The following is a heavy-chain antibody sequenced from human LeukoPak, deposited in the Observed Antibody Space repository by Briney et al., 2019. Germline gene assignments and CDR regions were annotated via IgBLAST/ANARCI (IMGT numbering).Heavy chain of an antibody. CDR2: IWYDGSNK. V-gene: IGHV3-33*08. CDR1: GFTFSSYA. J-gene: IGHJ4*02. CDR3: ARDPGGSLDY. D-gene: IGHD1-26*01. Sequence: GGSLRLSCAASGFTFSSYAMSWVRQAPGKGLEWVAVIWYDGSNKYYADSVKGRFTISRDNSKNTLYLQMNSLRAEDTAVYYCARDPGGSLDYWGQGTLVTVSS.